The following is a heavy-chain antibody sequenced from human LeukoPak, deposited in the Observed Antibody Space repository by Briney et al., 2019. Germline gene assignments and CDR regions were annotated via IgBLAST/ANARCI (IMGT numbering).Heavy chain of an antibody. J-gene: IGHJ4*02. CDR3: TRSGTYDC. V-gene: IGHV3-7*01. D-gene: IGHD1-26*01. Sequence: SGGSLRLSCAASGFTFSNYWMSWVRQAPGKGLEWVANIKQDGSDIYYVDSVKGRFTISRDNAKNSLYLQMNSLRAEDTAVYYCTRSGTYDCWGQGTLVTVSS. CDR2: IKQDGSDI. CDR1: GFTFSNYW.